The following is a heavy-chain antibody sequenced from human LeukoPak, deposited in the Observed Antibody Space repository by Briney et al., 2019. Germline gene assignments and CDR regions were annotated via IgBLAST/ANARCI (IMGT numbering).Heavy chain of an antibody. CDR1: GGTFSSYA. J-gene: IGHJ4*02. D-gene: IGHD2-2*01. Sequence: SVKVSCKASGGTFSSYAISWVRQAPGQGLEWMGGIIPIFGTANYAQKFQGRVTITADESTSTAYMELSSLRSEDTAVYYCARDIADCSSTSCSGDYWGQGTLVTASS. CDR3: ARDIADCSSTSCSGDY. CDR2: IIPIFGTA. V-gene: IGHV1-69*13.